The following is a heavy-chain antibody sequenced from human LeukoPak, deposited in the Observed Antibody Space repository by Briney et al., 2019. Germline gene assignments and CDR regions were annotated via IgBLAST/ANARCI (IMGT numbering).Heavy chain of an antibody. CDR1: GFTFSTHD. Sequence: GGSLRLSCAASGFTFSTHDMHWVRQAPGKGLEWVAFIRSDGYHTYYADSVKGRFTITRDNSKNTLYLQMNSLRFEDMAVYYCAKPSGSGVDYWGRGTRVTVSS. CDR3: AKPSGSGVDY. J-gene: IGHJ4*02. D-gene: IGHD1-26*01. CDR2: IRSDGYHT. V-gene: IGHV3-30*02.